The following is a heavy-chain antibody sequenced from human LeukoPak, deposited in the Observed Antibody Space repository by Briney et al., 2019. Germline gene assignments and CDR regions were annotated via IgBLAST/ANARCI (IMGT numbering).Heavy chain of an antibody. D-gene: IGHD2-15*01. Sequence: GGSLRHPCAASGFPLSDAWVSWVRQAPGEGLEWVGRIKSKTDGGTTDYAAPVKGRFTVSRHDSENTLYLQMNSLKTEDTAMYYCTTGHCSSGSFYPVLYWGQGTLVTVSS. CDR3: TTGHCSSGSFYPVLY. CDR2: IKSKTDGGTT. CDR1: GFPLSDAW. J-gene: IGHJ4*02. V-gene: IGHV3-15*01.